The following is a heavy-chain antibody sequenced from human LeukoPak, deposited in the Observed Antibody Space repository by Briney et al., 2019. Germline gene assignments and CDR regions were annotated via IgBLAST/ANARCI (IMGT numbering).Heavy chain of an antibody. CDR1: GFTFSSYV. Sequence: PGGSLRLSCAASGFTFSSYVMSWVRQAPGEGLEWVSAISASGGSTFYADSVEGRFTISRDNSNTTLYLPMNSLRAEDTAVYYCASSSSGWYKFDYWGQGTLVTVSS. J-gene: IGHJ4*02. D-gene: IGHD6-19*01. CDR2: ISASGGST. V-gene: IGHV3-23*01. CDR3: ASSSSGWYKFDY.